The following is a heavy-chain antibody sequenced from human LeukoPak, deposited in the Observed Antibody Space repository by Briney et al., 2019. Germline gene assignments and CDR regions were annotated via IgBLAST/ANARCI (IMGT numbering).Heavy chain of an antibody. CDR2: IYYSGST. CDR1: GGSFSGYY. D-gene: IGHD2/OR15-2a*01. CDR3: ARGRYYSSWWFDP. J-gene: IGHJ5*02. V-gene: IGHV4-31*11. Sequence: SETLSLTCAVYGGSFSGYYWSWIRQHPGKGLEWIGYIYYSGSTYYNPSLKSRVTISVDTSKNQFSLKLSSVTAADTAVYYCARGRYYSSWWFDPWGQGTLVTVSS.